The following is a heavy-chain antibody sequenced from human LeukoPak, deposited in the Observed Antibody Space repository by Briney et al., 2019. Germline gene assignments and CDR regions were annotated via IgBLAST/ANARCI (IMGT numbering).Heavy chain of an antibody. V-gene: IGHV4-39*07. J-gene: IGHJ5*02. CDR3: ARMGDWFDP. CDR2: IYYSGST. Sequence: SETLSLTCTVSGGSISSSSYYWGWIRQPPGKGLEWIGSIYYSGSTYYNPSLKSRVTISVDTSKNQFSLKLSSVTAADTAVYYCARMGDWFDPWGQGTLVTVSS. CDR1: GGSISSSSYY. D-gene: IGHD3-16*01.